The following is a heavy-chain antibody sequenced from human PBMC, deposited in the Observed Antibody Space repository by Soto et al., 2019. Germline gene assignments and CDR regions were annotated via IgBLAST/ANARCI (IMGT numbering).Heavy chain of an antibody. Sequence: GGSLRLSCAASGFTFSSYWMHWVRQAPGKGLVWVSRISIDGSRTNYADSVKGRFTISRDNAKNTLYLQMNGLGAEDTAVYYCAKDGQSGFWSGYYLDVWGQGTTVTVSS. D-gene: IGHD3-3*01. CDR1: GFTFSSYW. CDR3: AKDGQSGFWSGYYLDV. CDR2: ISIDGSRT. J-gene: IGHJ6*02. V-gene: IGHV3-74*01.